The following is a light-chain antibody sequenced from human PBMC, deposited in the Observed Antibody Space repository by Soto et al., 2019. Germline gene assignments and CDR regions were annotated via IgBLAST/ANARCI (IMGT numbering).Light chain of an antibody. J-gene: IGKJ3*01. Sequence: ILLTQSPRTPSFSPGEKNTPPPRARLSVISSHLAWYQQKPGQAPRLLIYAASSRATGIPDRFSGTGSGTDFTLTISRLESEDSAVYFCQHYTSSRGFTFGPGT. V-gene: IGKV3-20*01. CDR2: AAS. CDR1: LSVISSH. CDR3: QHYTSSRGFT.